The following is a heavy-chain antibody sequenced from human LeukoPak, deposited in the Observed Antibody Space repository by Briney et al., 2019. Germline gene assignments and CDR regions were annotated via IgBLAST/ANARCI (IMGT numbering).Heavy chain of an antibody. D-gene: IGHD3-10*01. CDR3: ARWPKFLNYYGSGSYYGMDV. Sequence: SETLSLTCAVYGGSFSGYYWSWIRQPPGKGLEWIGEINHSGSTNYNPSLKSQVTISVDTSKNQFSLKLRSVTAADTAVYYCARWPKFLNYYGSGSYYGMDVWGQGTTVTVSS. J-gene: IGHJ6*02. CDR2: INHSGST. CDR1: GGSFSGYY. V-gene: IGHV4-34*01.